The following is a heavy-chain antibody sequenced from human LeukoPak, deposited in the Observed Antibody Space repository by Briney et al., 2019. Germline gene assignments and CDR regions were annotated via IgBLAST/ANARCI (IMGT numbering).Heavy chain of an antibody. CDR2: IYHSGST. CDR3: ARLPAAPIARWFDP. J-gene: IGHJ5*02. Sequence: PSETLSLTCTVSGYSISSGYYWGWIRQPPGKGLEWIGSIYHSGSTYYNPSLKSRVTISVDTSKNQFSPKLSSVTAADTAVHYCARLPAAPIARWFDPWGQGTLVTVSS. CDR1: GYSISSGYY. V-gene: IGHV4-38-2*02. D-gene: IGHD2-2*01.